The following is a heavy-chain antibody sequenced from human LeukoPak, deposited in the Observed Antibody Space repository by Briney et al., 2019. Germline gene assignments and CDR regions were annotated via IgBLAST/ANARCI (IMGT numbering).Heavy chain of an antibody. V-gene: IGHV4-59*02. CDR1: GVSVSSYY. J-gene: IGHJ3*02. CDR2: IYYSGRT. Sequence: SETLSLTCTVSGVSVSSYYWNWIRQPPGKGLEWIGYIYYSGRTNYNPSLKSRVTMSVETSKNQFSLKLSSVTAADTAVYYCARWGDFGGNSVYAFDIWGQGTMVTVSS. D-gene: IGHD4-23*01. CDR3: ARWGDFGGNSVYAFDI.